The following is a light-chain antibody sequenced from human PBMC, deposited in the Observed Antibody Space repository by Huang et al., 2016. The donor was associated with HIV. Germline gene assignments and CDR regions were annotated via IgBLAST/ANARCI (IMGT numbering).Light chain of an antibody. CDR3: QQTFTAPPEDT. Sequence: DIEMTQSPSSLSASVGDRVTISCRAGQNINTYLNWFQQKPGEAPKLLIYGASNLHSGVPLRFRGAVSGTYFTLTITSLQPEDFATYFCQQTFTAPPEDTFGQGTKLQI. CDR2: GAS. J-gene: IGKJ2*01. V-gene: IGKV1-39*01. CDR1: QNINTY.